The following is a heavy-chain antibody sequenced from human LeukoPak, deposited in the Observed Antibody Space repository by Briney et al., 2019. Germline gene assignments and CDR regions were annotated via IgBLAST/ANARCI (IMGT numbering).Heavy chain of an antibody. J-gene: IGHJ4*02. CDR1: GFIFGNYA. Sequence: GGSLRLSCAVSGFIFGNYAMSWVRQAPGKGLEWVSTISGGGGTTYYVDSVKGRFTISRDNSKNTLYLQMNSLRAEDTAVYYCAKEGFDSWGQGTLVTVSS. CDR2: ISGGGGTT. CDR3: AKEGFDS. V-gene: IGHV3-23*01.